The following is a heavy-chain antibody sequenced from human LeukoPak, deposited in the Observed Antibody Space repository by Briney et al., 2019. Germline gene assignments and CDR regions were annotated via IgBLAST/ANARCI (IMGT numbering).Heavy chain of an antibody. CDR3: ARPIYGSGSYYNPYYSDY. J-gene: IGHJ4*02. Sequence: ASVKVSCKASGYSFPSYGINWVRQAPGQGLEWMGWISANNGNTKYAQKFQDRVTMTTDISTSTAYMELRSLRSDDTAVYYCARPIYGSGSYYNPYYSDYWGQGTLATVSS. D-gene: IGHD3-10*01. CDR2: ISANNGNT. CDR1: GYSFPSYG. V-gene: IGHV1-18*01.